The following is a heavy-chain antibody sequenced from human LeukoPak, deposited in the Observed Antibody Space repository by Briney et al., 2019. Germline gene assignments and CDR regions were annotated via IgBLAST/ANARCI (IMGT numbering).Heavy chain of an antibody. CDR1: GFTFSNYG. D-gene: IGHD6-19*01. CDR3: AKGLFEQWLVDY. J-gene: IGHJ4*02. CDR2: ISSSRSSI. Sequence: GGSLRLSCAASGFTFSNYGMNWVRQAPGKGLEWVSYISSSRSSIDYADSVRGRFTISRDNARNSLYLQMNSLRAEDTAVYYCAKGLFEQWLVDYWGQGTLVTVSS. V-gene: IGHV3-48*01.